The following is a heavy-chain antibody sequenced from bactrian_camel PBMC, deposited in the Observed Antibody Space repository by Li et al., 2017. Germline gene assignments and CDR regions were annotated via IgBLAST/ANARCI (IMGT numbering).Heavy chain of an antibody. CDR3: ASAPMRFCLNPPLVAGFYDR. CDR2: LSTGGSRT. V-gene: IGHV3S1*01. CDR1: GYTYSSGSC. Sequence: HVQLVESGGGSVQAGGSLRLSCAASGYTYSSGSCMAWFRQAPGKEREGVAALSTGGSRTYGDDSVKGRFTISRDYAKNTLFLQMNSLKPEDTAMYYCASAPMRFCLNPPLVAGFYDRWGQGTQVTVS. J-gene: IGHJ4*01. D-gene: IGHD6*01.